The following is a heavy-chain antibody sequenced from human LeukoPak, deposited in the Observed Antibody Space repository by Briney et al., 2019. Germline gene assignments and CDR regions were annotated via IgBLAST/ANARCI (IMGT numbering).Heavy chain of an antibody. J-gene: IGHJ4*02. CDR2: ISWNSGSI. D-gene: IGHD5-18*01. CDR1: GFTFSSYW. Sequence: PGGSLRLSCAASGFTFSSYWMSWVRQAPGKGLEWVSGISWNSGSIGYADSVKGRFTISRDNAKNSLYLQMNSLRAEDMALYYCAKGDTAMVPSSYIDYWGQGTLVTVSS. CDR3: AKGDTAMVPSSYIDY. V-gene: IGHV3-9*03.